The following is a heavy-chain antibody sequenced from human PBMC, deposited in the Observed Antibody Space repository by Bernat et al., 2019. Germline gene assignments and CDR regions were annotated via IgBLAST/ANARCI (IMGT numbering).Heavy chain of an antibody. Sequence: QVQLVESGGGVVQPGRSLRLSCAASGFTFSSYAMHWVRQAPGKGLEWVAVISFDGSNKYYADSVKGRFTISRDNSKNTLYLQMNSLRPEDTAVFYCARDSQDIVLVPAAMEGLYYGLDVWGQETTVTVSS. J-gene: IGHJ6*02. CDR1: GFTFSSYA. V-gene: IGHV3-30-3*01. D-gene: IGHD2-2*01. CDR2: ISFDGSNK. CDR3: ARDSQDIVLVPAAMEGLYYGLDV.